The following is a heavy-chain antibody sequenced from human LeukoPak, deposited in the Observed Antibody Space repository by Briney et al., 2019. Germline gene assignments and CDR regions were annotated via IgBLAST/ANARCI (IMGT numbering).Heavy chain of an antibody. CDR2: INPNSGGT. CDR1: GYTFTGYY. CDR3: ARQRLVVVVASYYYGMDV. Sequence: ASVKVSCKASGYTFTGYYMHWVRQAPGQGLEWMGWINPNSGGTNYAQKFQGRVTMTRDTSISTAYMELSRLRSDDTAVYYCARQRLVVVVASYYYGMDVWGQGTTVTVSS. D-gene: IGHD2-15*01. V-gene: IGHV1-2*02. J-gene: IGHJ6*02.